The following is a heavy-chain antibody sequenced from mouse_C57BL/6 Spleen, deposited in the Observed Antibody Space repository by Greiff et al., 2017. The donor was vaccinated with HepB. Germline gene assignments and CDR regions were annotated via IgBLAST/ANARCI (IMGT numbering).Heavy chain of an antibody. V-gene: IGHV1-22*01. J-gene: IGHJ2*01. CDR1: GYTFTDYN. CDR3: ARGRRAWIFFDY. Sequence: EVQLQQSGPELVKPGASVKMSCKASGYTFTDYNMHWVKQSHGKSLEWIGYINPNNGGTSYNQKFKGKATLTVNKSSSTAYMELRSLTSEDSAVYYCARGRRAWIFFDYWGQGTTLTVSS. D-gene: IGHD3-1*01. CDR2: INPNNGGT.